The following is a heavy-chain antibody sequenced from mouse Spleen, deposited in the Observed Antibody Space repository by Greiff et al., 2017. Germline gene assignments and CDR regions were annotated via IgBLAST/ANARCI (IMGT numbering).Heavy chain of an antibody. Sequence: VQLQQSGAELVKPGASVKLSCTASGFNIKDTYMHWVKQRPEQGLEWIGRIDPANGNTKYDPKFQGKATITADTSSNTAYLQLSSLTSEDTAVYYCAGRHYYAMDYWGQGTSVTVSS. V-gene: IGHV14-3*02. CDR3: AGRHYYAMDY. CDR1: GFNIKDTY. CDR2: IDPANGNT. J-gene: IGHJ4*01. D-gene: IGHD3-1*01.